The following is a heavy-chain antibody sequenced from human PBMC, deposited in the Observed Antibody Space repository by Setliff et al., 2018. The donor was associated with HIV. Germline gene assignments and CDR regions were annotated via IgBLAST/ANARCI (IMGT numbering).Heavy chain of an antibody. CDR1: GGSISSGGYY. V-gene: IGHV4-31*01. J-gene: IGHJ4*02. CDR2: IYYSGST. CDR3: ARLRYYDSSGYLDY. D-gene: IGHD3-22*01. Sequence: SETLSLTCTVSGGSISSGGYYWSWIRQHPGKGLEWIGYIYYSGSTYYNPSLKSLVTISVDTSKNQFSLKLSSVTAADTAVCYCARLRYYDSSGYLDYWGQGTLVTVSS.